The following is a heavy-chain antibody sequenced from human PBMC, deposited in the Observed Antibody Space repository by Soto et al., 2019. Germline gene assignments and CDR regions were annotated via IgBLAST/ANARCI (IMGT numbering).Heavy chain of an antibody. Sequence: PGGSLRLSCGASGFTFSTYTMHWVRQAPGKGLEWASSISSSGTYIYYADSVKGRFTISRDNAKNSLYLQMNSLRVEDTAVYYCARVGYGDLAQWGQGTWVTVSS. CDR1: GFTFSTYT. J-gene: IGHJ4*02. CDR2: ISSSGTYI. CDR3: ARVGYGDLAQ. V-gene: IGHV3-21*01. D-gene: IGHD4-17*01.